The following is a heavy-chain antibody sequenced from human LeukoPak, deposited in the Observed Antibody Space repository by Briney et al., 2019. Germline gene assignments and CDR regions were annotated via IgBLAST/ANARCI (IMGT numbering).Heavy chain of an antibody. J-gene: IGHJ4*02. Sequence: SETLSLTCTASGGSITTSSYYWGWIRQPPGKGLEWIGTVYYSGSTYYNPSLKSRVTISVDTSKNQFSLKLSSVTAADTAVYYCARGAGAGYNLQPFDYWGQGTLVTVSS. V-gene: IGHV4-39*01. D-gene: IGHD5-24*01. CDR3: ARGAGAGYNLQPFDY. CDR1: GGSITTSSYY. CDR2: VYYSGST.